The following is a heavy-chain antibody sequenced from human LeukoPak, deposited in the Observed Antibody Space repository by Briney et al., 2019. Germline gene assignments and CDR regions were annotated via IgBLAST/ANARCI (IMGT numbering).Heavy chain of an antibody. V-gene: IGHV1-69*04. CDR1: GGTFSSYA. Sequence: GASAKVSCKASGGTFSSYAISWVRQAPGQGLEWMGRIIPILGIANYAQKFQGRVTITADKSTSTAYMKLSSLRSEDTAVYYCAREGTAMVPFDYWGQGTLVTVSS. CDR3: AREGTAMVPFDY. D-gene: IGHD5-18*01. J-gene: IGHJ4*02. CDR2: IIPILGIA.